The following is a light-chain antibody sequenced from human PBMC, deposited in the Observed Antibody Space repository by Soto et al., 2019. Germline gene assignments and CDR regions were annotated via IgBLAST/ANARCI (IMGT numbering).Light chain of an antibody. J-gene: IGKJ2*01. Sequence: EIVLTQSPGTLSLSPGERATLSCRASQSVNNNYLAWYQQQPGQAPRLLIYGTSSRATGIPDMFSGSGSGTDFTLTISRLEPEDFAVYYCQQYGSSQYTFGQGTKLEIK. CDR2: GTS. CDR1: QSVNNNY. V-gene: IGKV3-20*01. CDR3: QQYGSSQYT.